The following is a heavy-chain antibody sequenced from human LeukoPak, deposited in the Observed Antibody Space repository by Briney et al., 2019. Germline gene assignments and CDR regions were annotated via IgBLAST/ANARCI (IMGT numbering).Heavy chain of an antibody. CDR2: IYPGDSDT. CDR1: GYSFTSYW. J-gene: IGHJ4*02. V-gene: IGHV5-51*01. D-gene: IGHD3-9*01. CDR3: ARLDPENYDILTGYSDY. Sequence: GESLKISCQGSGYSFTSYWIGWVRQMPGKGLEWMGIIYPGDSDTRYSPSFQGQVTISADKSISTAYLQWSSLKASDTAMYYCARLDPENYDILTGYSDYWGQGTLVTVSS.